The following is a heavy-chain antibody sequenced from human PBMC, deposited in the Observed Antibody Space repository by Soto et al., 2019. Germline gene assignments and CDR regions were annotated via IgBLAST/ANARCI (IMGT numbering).Heavy chain of an antibody. CDR3: ARSAAIGGMDV. D-gene: IGHD3-16*01. CDR2: IWYDGSNK. Sequence: QVQLVESGGGVVQPGRSLRLSCAASGFTFSSYGMHWVRQAPGKGLEWVAVIWYDGSNKYYADSVKGRFTISRDNSKNTLYLQMNSLRAEDTAVYYCARSAAIGGMDVWGQGTTVTVSS. J-gene: IGHJ6*02. CDR1: GFTFSSYG. V-gene: IGHV3-33*01.